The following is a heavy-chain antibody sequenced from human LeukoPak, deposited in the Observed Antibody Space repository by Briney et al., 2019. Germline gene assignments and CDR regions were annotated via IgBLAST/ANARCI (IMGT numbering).Heavy chain of an antibody. D-gene: IGHD3-22*01. CDR1: GFTFSSCA. J-gene: IGHJ4*02. CDR3: ATDRERDPSVYYLV. Sequence: PGGSLRLSCAASGFTFSSCAMSWVRQAPGQGLEWVSTISDDGSGTYYADSVKGRFTISRDNSKNTLFLQINSLRAEDSAVYYCATDRERDPSVYYLVGGQGTLITVSS. V-gene: IGHV3-23*01. CDR2: ISDDGSGT.